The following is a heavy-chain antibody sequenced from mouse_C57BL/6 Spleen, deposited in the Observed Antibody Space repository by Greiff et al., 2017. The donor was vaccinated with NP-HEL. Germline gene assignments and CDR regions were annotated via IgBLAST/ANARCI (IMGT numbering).Heavy chain of an antibody. D-gene: IGHD1-1*01. V-gene: IGHV1-54*01. CDR2: INPGSGGT. J-gene: IGHJ1*03. Sequence: QVQLQQSGAELVRPGTSVKVSCKASGYAFTNYLIEWVKQRPGQGLEWIGVINPGSGGTNYNEKFKGKATLTADKSSSTAYMQLSSLTSEDSAVYFCARSGYYGSSYGYFDVWGTGTTVTVSS. CDR3: ARSGYYGSSYGYFDV. CDR1: GYAFTNYL.